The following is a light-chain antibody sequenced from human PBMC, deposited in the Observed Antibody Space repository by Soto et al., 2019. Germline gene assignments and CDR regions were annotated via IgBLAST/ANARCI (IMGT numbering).Light chain of an antibody. J-gene: IGLJ1*01. CDR1: SSNIGVYDF. V-gene: IGLV2-8*01. CDR2: EVV. Sequence: QSVLTQPPSVSAAPGQKVTISCSGSSSNIGVYDFVSWYQHHPGKAPRLIIYEVVQRPSGVPDRFSGSKPGNTASLTVSGLQAADEADYFCKSYAGSNTYVFGSGTKVTVL. CDR3: KSYAGSNTYV.